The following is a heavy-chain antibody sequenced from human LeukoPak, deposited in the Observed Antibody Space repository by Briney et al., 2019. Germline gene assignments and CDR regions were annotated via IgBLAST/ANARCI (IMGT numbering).Heavy chain of an antibody. J-gene: IGHJ4*02. CDR2: ISSSSSYI. Sequence: PGGSLRLSCAASGFTFSRYSMNWVRQAPGKGLEWVSSISSSSSYIYYADSVKGRFTISRDNAKNSLYLQMNSLRAEDTAVYYCARLGGAAAGTKDWGQGTLVTVSS. CDR3: ARLGGAAAGTKD. CDR1: GFTFSRYS. V-gene: IGHV3-21*01. D-gene: IGHD6-13*01.